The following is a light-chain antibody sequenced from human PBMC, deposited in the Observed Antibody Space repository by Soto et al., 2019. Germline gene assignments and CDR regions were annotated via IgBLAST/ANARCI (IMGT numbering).Light chain of an antibody. Sequence: EIVLTQSPGTLSLSPGERATLSCRASQSVSSSYLAWYQQKPGQAPRLLIYDASSRATGIPDRFSGSVSGTDFTLTISRLEPEDFAVYYCQQYGSSPLTFGGGTKVEIK. CDR2: DAS. V-gene: IGKV3-20*01. J-gene: IGKJ4*01. CDR3: QQYGSSPLT. CDR1: QSVSSSY.